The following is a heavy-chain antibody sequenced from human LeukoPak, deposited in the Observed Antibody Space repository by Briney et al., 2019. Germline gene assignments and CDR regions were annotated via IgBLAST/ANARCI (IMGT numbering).Heavy chain of an antibody. CDR1: GFTVSSNY. V-gene: IGHV3-53*01. J-gene: IGHJ6*03. D-gene: IGHD3-16*02. Sequence: GGSLRLSXAASGFTVSSNYMSWVRQAPGKGLEWVSVIYSGGSTYYADSVKGRFTISRDNSKNTLYLQMNSLRAEGTAVYYCARAVVYDYVWGSYRYKDYYYYMDVWGKGTTVTVSS. CDR3: ARAVVYDYVWGSYRYKDYYYYMDV. CDR2: IYSGGST.